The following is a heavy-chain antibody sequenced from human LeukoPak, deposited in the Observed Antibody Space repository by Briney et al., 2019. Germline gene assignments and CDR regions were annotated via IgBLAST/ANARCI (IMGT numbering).Heavy chain of an antibody. V-gene: IGHV4-39*01. CDR3: ARYSYYDSSGYYYRPFDY. J-gene: IGHJ4*02. CDR1: GGSISSSSYY. CDR2: IYYSGST. Sequence: SETLSLTCTVSGGSISSSSYYWGWIRQPPGKGLEWIGSIYYSGSTYYNPSLKSRVTIFVDTSKNQFSLKLSSVTAADTAVYYCARYSYYDSSGYYYRPFDYWGQGTLVTVSS. D-gene: IGHD3-22*01.